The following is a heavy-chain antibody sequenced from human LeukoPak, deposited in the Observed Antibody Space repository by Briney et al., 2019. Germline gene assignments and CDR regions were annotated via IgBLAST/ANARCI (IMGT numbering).Heavy chain of an antibody. J-gene: IGHJ4*02. Sequence: SETLSPTCAVYGESFSGYSWSWIRQPPGKGLEWVGEINHSGSANYNPSLKSRVTISVDTSKNQFSLKLKSVTAADTAVYYCARGHEYWGQGTLVTVSS. CDR1: GESFSGYS. CDR3: ARGHEY. V-gene: IGHV4-34*01. CDR2: INHSGSA.